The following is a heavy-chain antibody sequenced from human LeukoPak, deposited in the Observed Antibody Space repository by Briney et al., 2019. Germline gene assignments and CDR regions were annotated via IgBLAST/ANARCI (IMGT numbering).Heavy chain of an antibody. J-gene: IGHJ5*02. Sequence: GGSLRLSCAASGFTFSTYAMTWVRQAPGKGLEWVSAISGSGGRTYYADSVKGRFTISRDNSKNTLYLQMNSLRAEDTAVYYCAKGPYYYDSSGYSRRWFDPWGQGTLVTLSS. D-gene: IGHD3-22*01. CDR2: ISGSGGRT. V-gene: IGHV3-23*01. CDR1: GFTFSTYA. CDR3: AKGPYYYDSSGYSRRWFDP.